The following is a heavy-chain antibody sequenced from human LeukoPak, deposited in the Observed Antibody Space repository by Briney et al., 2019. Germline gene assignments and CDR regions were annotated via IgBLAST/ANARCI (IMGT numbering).Heavy chain of an antibody. CDR3: ARGGIGEAGLDY. V-gene: IGHV3-53*01. CDR1: GFTFSDYY. CDR2: MGSNGGT. Sequence: GGSLRLSCAASGFTFSDYYMSWIRQAPGKGLEWVSSMGSNGGTYYADSVKGRFTISRVNSKNTLYLQMNSLRAEDTAVFRCARGGIGEAGLDYWGQGILVTLSS. D-gene: IGHD6-13*01. J-gene: IGHJ4*02.